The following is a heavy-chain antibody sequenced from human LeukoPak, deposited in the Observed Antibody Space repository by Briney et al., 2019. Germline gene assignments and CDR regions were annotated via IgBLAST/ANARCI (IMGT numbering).Heavy chain of an antibody. CDR3: AKGLSPATPYYFDY. Sequence: GGSLRLSCAASGFTFDDYTMHWVRQAPGKGLEWLANIKQDGSEKYYVDSVKGRFTISRDNAKNSLFLQMNSLRAEDTAVYYCAKGLSPATPYYFDYWGQGTLVTVSS. D-gene: IGHD5-12*01. J-gene: IGHJ4*02. CDR2: IKQDGSEK. V-gene: IGHV3-7*03. CDR1: GFTFDDYT.